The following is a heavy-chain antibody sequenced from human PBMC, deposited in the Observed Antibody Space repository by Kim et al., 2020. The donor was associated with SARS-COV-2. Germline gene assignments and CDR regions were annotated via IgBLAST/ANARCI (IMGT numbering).Heavy chain of an antibody. Sequence: SETLSLTCTVSGGSISSSSYYWGWIRQPPGKGLEWIGSIYYSGSTYYNPSLKSRVTISVDTSKNQFSLKLSSVTAADTAVYYCATLPYSSSWLFFPNQYFDYWGQGTLVTVSS. V-gene: IGHV4-39*01. CDR1: GGSISSSSYY. J-gene: IGHJ4*02. CDR2: IYYSGST. CDR3: ATLPYSSSWLFFPNQYFDY. D-gene: IGHD6-13*01.